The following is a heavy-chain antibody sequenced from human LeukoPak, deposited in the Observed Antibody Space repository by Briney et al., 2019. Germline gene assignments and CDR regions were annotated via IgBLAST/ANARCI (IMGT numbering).Heavy chain of an antibody. CDR2: ITSSSSYI. CDR3: AREMLAAVAAQS. D-gene: IGHD6-19*01. J-gene: IGHJ5*02. CDR1: GFTFSSYS. V-gene: IGHV3-21*01. Sequence: PGGSLRLSCAVSGFTFSSYSMNWVRKAPGKGLEWVSSITSSSSYIYYADSVKGRFTISRDNAKNSLYLQMNSLRAEDTAVYYCAREMLAAVAAQSWGQGTLVTVSS.